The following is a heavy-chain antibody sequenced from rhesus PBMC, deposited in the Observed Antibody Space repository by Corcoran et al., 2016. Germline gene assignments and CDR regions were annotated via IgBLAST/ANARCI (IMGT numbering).Heavy chain of an antibody. J-gene: IGHJ4*01. CDR3: ARSPNYEDDYGYYYTGPDY. D-gene: IGHD3-9*01. V-gene: IGHV4-160*01. Sequence: QVQLQESGPGLVKPSETLSLTCAVSGGSISSNYWSWIRQPPGKGLEWIGRIDGSGGGTNHNPSPNSRVTISPDTSKNQFSLKLSSVTAADTAVYYCARSPNYEDDYGYYYTGPDYWGQGVLVTVSS. CDR1: GGSISSNY. CDR2: IDGSGGGT.